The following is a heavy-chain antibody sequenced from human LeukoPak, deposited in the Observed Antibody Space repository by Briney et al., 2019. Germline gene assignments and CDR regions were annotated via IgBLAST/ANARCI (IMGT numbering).Heavy chain of an antibody. V-gene: IGHV1-2*02. CDR3: ARDGPITGTRLDAFDI. CDR1: GYTFTGYY. J-gene: IGHJ3*02. Sequence: GASVKVSCKASGYTFTGYYMHWVRQAPGQGLEWMGWINPNSGGTNYAQKFQGRVTMTRDTSISTAYMELSRLRSDDTAVYYCARDGPITGTRLDAFDIWGQGTMVTVSS. D-gene: IGHD1-20*01. CDR2: INPNSGGT.